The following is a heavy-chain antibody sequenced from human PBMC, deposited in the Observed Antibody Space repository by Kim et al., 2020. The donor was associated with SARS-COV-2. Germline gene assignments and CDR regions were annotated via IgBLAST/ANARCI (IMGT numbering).Heavy chain of an antibody. CDR1: GGSISSSNW. J-gene: IGHJ4*02. D-gene: IGHD4-17*01. CDR3: ARLFSSDYGDGADFDY. V-gene: IGHV4-4*02. CDR2: IYHSGST. Sequence: SETLSLTCAVSGGSISSSNWWSWVRQPPGKGLEWIGEIYHSGSTNYNPSLKSRVTISVDKSKNQFSLKLSSVTATDTAVYYCARLFSSDYGDGADFDYWGQGTLVTVSS.